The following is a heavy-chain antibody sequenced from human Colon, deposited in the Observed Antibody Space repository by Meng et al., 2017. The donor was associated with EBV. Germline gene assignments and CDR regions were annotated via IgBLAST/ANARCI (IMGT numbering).Heavy chain of an antibody. D-gene: IGHD3-10*01. V-gene: IGHV4-39*01. CDR2: IYHSGST. J-gene: IGHJ4*02. CDR1: GASISSSHYY. Sequence: LQESGPGLVKPSEPLSLTCTVSGASISSSHYYWGWVRPPPGKGLQWIGTIYHSGSTSYNPSLQSRVTMFVDTSKNQFSLMLTSVTATDTAVYYCARRRGGSGRDCWGQGTLVTVSS. CDR3: ARRRGGSGRDC.